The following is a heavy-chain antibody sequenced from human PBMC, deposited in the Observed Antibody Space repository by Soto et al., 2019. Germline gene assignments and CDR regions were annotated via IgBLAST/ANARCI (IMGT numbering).Heavy chain of an antibody. V-gene: IGHV3-23*01. D-gene: IGHD5-12*01. CDR3: AKPNALSGYWTWRYFDY. Sequence: GGSLRLSCAASGFTFSSYAMSWVRQAPGKGLEWVSAIGGSGGSTYYADSVKGRFTISRDNSKNTLYLQMNSLRAEDTAVYYCAKPNALSGYWTWRYFDYWGQGTLVTVSS. CDR1: GFTFSSYA. J-gene: IGHJ4*02. CDR2: IGGSGGST.